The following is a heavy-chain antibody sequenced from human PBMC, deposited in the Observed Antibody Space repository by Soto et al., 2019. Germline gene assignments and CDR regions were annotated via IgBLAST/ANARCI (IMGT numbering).Heavy chain of an antibody. Sequence: GGSLRLSCAASGFTFSNAWMSWVRQAPGKGLEWVGRIKSKTDGGTTDYAAPVKGRFTISRDDSKNTLYLQMNSLKTEDTAVYYCTTGSGDSSGTYYYYYGMDVWGQGTTVTGSS. CDR1: GFTFSNAW. V-gene: IGHV3-15*01. J-gene: IGHJ6*02. CDR2: IKSKTDGGTT. D-gene: IGHD3-22*01. CDR3: TTGSGDSSGTYYYYYGMDV.